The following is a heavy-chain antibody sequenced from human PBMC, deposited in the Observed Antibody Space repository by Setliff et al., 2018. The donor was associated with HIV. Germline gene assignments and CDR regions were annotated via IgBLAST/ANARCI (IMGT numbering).Heavy chain of an antibody. V-gene: IGHV1-2*02. J-gene: IGHJ4*02. CDR2: INPNSGGT. Sequence: ASVMVSCKASGYTFSGYYFHWVRQAPGQGLEWMGWINPNSGGTNYAQKFHGRVTMTTDTSISTAYMVLSRLRSDDAAMYYCASSGGYPDYFDYWGQGTLVTVSS. D-gene: IGHD1-26*01. CDR3: ASSGGYPDYFDY. CDR1: GYTFSGYY.